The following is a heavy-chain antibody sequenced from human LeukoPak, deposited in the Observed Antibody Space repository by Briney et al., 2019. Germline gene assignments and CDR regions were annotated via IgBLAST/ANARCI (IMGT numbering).Heavy chain of an antibody. CDR1: GFTFDDYA. V-gene: IGHV3-9*01. CDR3: ARDRGAYYYETGY. D-gene: IGHD3-22*01. Sequence: GGSLRLSCAASGFTFDDYAMHWVRQAPGKGLEWVSGISWNSGSIGYADSVKGRFTISRDNAKNSLYLQMNSLRVEDTAVYYCARDRGAYYYETGYWAQGTLVTVSS. CDR2: ISWNSGSI. J-gene: IGHJ4*02.